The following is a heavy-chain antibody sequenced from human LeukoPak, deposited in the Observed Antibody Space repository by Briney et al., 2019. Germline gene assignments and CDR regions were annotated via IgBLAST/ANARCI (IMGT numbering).Heavy chain of an antibody. CDR3: ASTIATRYFDY. J-gene: IGHJ4*02. V-gene: IGHV3-30*02. Sequence: PGTSLRLSCTTYGLTFTSHGFHWLRQVVGKRLEWVAFVRNDGSDTYHANSVQGRFTISRDNAKNSLYLQMNSLRAEDTAVYYCASTIATRYFDYWGQGTLVTVSS. D-gene: IGHD6-6*01. CDR2: VRNDGSDT. CDR1: GLTFTSHG.